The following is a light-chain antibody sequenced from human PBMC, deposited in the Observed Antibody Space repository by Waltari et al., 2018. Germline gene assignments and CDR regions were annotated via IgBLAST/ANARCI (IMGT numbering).Light chain of an antibody. Sequence: DIQMTQSPSSLSASVGGRVTITCQASQDIRNYVNWYQQKPGKAPKFLIHDVSNLENGVPSRFSGSGSGTNFSFTISSLQPEDVATYYCQQHLNTFPPTFGPGTKVNIK. J-gene: IGKJ3*01. CDR1: QDIRNY. CDR2: DVS. V-gene: IGKV1-33*01. CDR3: QQHLNTFPPT.